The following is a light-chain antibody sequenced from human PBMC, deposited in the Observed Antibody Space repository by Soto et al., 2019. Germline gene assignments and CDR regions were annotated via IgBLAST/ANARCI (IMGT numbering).Light chain of an antibody. CDR1: QSVSSN. V-gene: IGKV3-15*01. CDR2: GAS. Sequence: EIVLTQAPGTLSLSPWERATLSCRASQSVSSNLAWYQQKPGQAPRLLIYGASTRATGIPARFSGSGSGTEFTLTISSLQSEDFAVYYCQQYNNWPPSTFGQGTKVDNK. J-gene: IGKJ1*01. CDR3: QQYNNWPPST.